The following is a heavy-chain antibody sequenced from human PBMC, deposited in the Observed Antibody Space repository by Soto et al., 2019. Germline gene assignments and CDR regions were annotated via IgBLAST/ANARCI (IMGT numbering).Heavy chain of an antibody. V-gene: IGHV3-7*01. Sequence: PGGSLRLSSADSGFTFGSYWMNWVRLIPGKGLEWVAYIKPDGSATYYVDSVKGRFTISRDNAKNSLYLQMNSLRVEDTSVYYCARAGYCGPGCYYYFDYWGQGTLVTVSS. D-gene: IGHD2-21*02. CDR2: IKPDGSAT. CDR1: GFTFGSYW. J-gene: IGHJ4*02. CDR3: ARAGYCGPGCYYYFDY.